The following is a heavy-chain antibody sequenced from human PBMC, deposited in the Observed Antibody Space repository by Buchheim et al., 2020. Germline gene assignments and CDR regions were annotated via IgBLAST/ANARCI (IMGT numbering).Heavy chain of an antibody. V-gene: IGHV3-11*01. CDR1: GFTFSDYY. CDR2: ISSSGSTI. D-gene: IGHD3-9*01. CDR3: ARDDGSGYFYWLLYTPNYFDY. Sequence: QVQLVESGGGLVKPGGSLRLSCAASGFTFSDYYMSWIRQAPGKGLEWVSYISSSGSTIYYADSVKGRFTIYRYKAKNSLYLKMNSLRAEDTAVYYCARDDGSGYFYWLLYTPNYFDYWGQGTL. J-gene: IGHJ4*02.